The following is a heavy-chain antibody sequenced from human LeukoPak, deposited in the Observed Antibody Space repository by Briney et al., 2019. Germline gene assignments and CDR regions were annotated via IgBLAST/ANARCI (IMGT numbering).Heavy chain of an antibody. CDR3: ARVLGYCSSTSCYSGNNWFDP. CDR2: IIPIFGTA. CDR1: GYTFTDYY. Sequence: ASVKVSCKASGYTFTDYYMHWVRQAPGQGLEWMGGIIPIFGTANYAQKFQGRVTITTDESTSTAYMELSSLRSEDTAVYYCARVLGYCSSTSCYSGNNWFDPWGQGTLVTVSS. V-gene: IGHV1-69*05. D-gene: IGHD2-2*02. J-gene: IGHJ5*02.